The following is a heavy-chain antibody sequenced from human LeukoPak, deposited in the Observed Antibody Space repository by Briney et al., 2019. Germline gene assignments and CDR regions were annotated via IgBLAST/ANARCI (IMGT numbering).Heavy chain of an antibody. J-gene: IGHJ6*03. Sequence: GGSLRLSCAAPGITFSNYNMNWVRQAPGKGLEWISAITSSSSYTFYADSVKGRFTISRDNAQNSLYLQMNRLRVEDTAIYYCARDPYNGAYSEGYYYYYMDVWGKGTTVTVSS. D-gene: IGHD1-1*01. CDR2: ITSSSSYT. CDR1: GITFSNYN. V-gene: IGHV3-21*01. CDR3: ARDPYNGAYSEGYYYYYMDV.